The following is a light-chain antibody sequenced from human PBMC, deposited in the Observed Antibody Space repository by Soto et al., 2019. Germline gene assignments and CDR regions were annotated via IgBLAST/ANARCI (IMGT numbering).Light chain of an antibody. CDR3: QEYGSSRT. CDR1: QSLSGTY. Sequence: EIVLTQSPGTLSLSPGERATLSCRASQSLSGTYLAWYQQKPGQAPRLLIYGAANRDTGIPDRFSGSGSGTDFTLTISILEHEDFAVYYCQEYGSSRTFGQGTKVEIK. V-gene: IGKV3-20*01. J-gene: IGKJ1*01. CDR2: GAA.